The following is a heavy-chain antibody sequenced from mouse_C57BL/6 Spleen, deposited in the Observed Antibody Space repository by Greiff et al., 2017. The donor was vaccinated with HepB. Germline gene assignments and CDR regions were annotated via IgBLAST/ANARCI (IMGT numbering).Heavy chain of an antibody. V-gene: IGHV3-6*01. CDR1: GYSITSGYY. CDR2: ISYDGSN. J-gene: IGHJ3*01. CDR3: ARGIPDGAWFAY. Sequence: ESGPGLVKPSQSLSLTCSVTGYSITSGYYWNWIRQFPGNKLEWMGYISYDGSNNYNPSLKNRISITRDTSKNQFFLKLNSVTTEDTATYYCARGIPDGAWFAYWGQGTLVTVSA.